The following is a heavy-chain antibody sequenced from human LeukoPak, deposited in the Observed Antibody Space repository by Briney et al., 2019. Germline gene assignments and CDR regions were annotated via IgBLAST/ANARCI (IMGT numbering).Heavy chain of an antibody. J-gene: IGHJ4*02. CDR1: GFTFSSYA. D-gene: IGHD2-21*02. CDR2: ISYDGSNK. CDR3: ARECGGDQYYFDY. V-gene: IGHV3-30*04. Sequence: PGRSLRLSCAASGFTFSSYAMHWVRQAPGKGLEWVAVISYDGSNKYYADSVKGRFTISRDNSKNTLYLQMNSLRAEDTAVYYCARECGGDQYYFDYWGQGTLVTVSS.